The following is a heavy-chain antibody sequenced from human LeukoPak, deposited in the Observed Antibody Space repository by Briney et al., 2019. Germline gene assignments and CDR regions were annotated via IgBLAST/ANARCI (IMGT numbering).Heavy chain of an antibody. D-gene: IGHD4-17*01. CDR2: IKQDGTEK. J-gene: IGHJ3*02. CDR1: GFNFSSYW. V-gene: IGHV3-7*04. Sequence: PGGSLRLSCAAVGFNFSSYWMTWVRQAPGKGLEWVANIKQDGTEKYYVDSVKGRFTISRDNAKNSLYLQMNRLRAVDTAVYFCARPTTVTMVDAFDIWGLGTMVTVSS. CDR3: ARPTTVTMVDAFDI.